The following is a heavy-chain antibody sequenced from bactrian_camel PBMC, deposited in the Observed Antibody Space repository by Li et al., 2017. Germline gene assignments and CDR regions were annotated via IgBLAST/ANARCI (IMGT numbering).Heavy chain of an antibody. J-gene: IGHJ4*01. D-gene: IGHD2*01. CDR3: AAGSPGARHCYTWRHPASS. CDR1: GYRFSGNC. CDR2: IYTGGGAT. Sequence: HVQLVESGGGSVQPGGSLRLSCTDSGYRFSGNCMAWFRQAPGKEREGVAAIYTGGGATVYADSVKGRFSISQANDAHTLIPQMNSLKPEDTAMYYCAAGSPGARHCYTWRHPASSTGPGDPGHRL. V-gene: IGHV3S1*01.